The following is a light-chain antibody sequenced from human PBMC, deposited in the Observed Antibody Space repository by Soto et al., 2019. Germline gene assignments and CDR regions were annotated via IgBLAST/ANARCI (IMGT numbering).Light chain of an antibody. Sequence: DIVMTQSPDSLAVSLGERATIDCKSSQSVVHSSNNKNYLAWYQQKPRQPPKLLIYWASTRESGVPGRFSGSGSGTDFTLTITSLQAEDVAIYYCQQYSTTPTFGQGTKVDIK. CDR2: WAS. CDR1: QSVVHSSNNKNY. CDR3: QQYSTTPT. V-gene: IGKV4-1*01. J-gene: IGKJ1*01.